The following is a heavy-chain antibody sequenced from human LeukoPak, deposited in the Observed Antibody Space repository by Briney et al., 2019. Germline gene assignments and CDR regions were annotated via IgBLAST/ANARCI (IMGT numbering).Heavy chain of an antibody. Sequence: SETLSLTCTVSGGSIGSSSYYWGWIRQPPGKGLEWIGSIYYSGSTYYNPSLKSRVTISVDTSKNQFSLKLSSVTAADTAVYYCARHRAGYHLDWWGQGTLVTVSS. J-gene: IGHJ4*02. V-gene: IGHV4-39*07. CDR2: IYYSGST. D-gene: IGHD3-9*01. CDR1: GGSIGSSSYY. CDR3: ARHRAGYHLDW.